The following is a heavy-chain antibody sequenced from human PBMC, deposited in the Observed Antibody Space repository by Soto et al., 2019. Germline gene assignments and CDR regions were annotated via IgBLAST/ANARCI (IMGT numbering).Heavy chain of an antibody. D-gene: IGHD1-26*01. V-gene: IGHV1-18*01. CDR3: ARVGDGFDY. J-gene: IGHJ4*02. CDR2: ISGSNGNT. Sequence: QVHLVQSGAEVKKPGASVKVSCKASGYTFTSYGFTWGRQAPGQGLAWMGWISGSNGNTNYAQKLQGRITMTTDTSTGTSYMELRSLRSDDTAVYYCARVGDGFDYWGQGTLVTVSS. CDR1: GYTFTSYG.